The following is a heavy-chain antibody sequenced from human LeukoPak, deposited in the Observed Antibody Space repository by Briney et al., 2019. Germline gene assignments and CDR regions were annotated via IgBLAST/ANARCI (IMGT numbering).Heavy chain of an antibody. J-gene: IGHJ1*01. Sequence: PGGSLRLSCAASGFTFSNYAMSWVRQAPGKGLEWVSAISGSGVSTYYADSVKGRFTISRDNSKNTLHLQMNSLRAEDTAVYYCAKGQGFGYDSSGPADWGQGTLVTVSS. V-gene: IGHV3-23*01. CDR3: AKGQGFGYDSSGPAD. D-gene: IGHD3-22*01. CDR1: GFTFSNYA. CDR2: ISGSGVST.